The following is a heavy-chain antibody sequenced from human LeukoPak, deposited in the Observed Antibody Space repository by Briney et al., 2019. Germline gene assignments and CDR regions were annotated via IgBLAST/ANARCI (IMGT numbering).Heavy chain of an antibody. CDR1: GGSISSGDHY. CDR2: IYYSGST. J-gene: IGHJ4*02. Sequence: PSETLSLTCTVSGGSISSGDHYWSWIRQPPGKGLEWIGYIYYSGSTYYNPSLKSRVTISVDTSKNQFSLKLSSVTAADTAVYYCARAGRGHYYVRSGRRITFDYWGQGTLVTVSS. V-gene: IGHV4-30-4*01. CDR3: ARAGRGHYYVRSGRRITFDY. D-gene: IGHD3-22*01.